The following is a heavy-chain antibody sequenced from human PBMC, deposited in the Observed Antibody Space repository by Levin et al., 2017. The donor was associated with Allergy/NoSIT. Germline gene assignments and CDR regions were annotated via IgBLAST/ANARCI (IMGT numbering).Heavy chain of an antibody. Sequence: PSETLSLTCTVSGGSISSYYWSWIRQPPGKGLEWIGYIYYSGSTNYNPSLKSRVTISVDTSKNQFSLKLSSVTAADTAVYYCARQQGYYGSGTLDYWGQGTLVTVSS. J-gene: IGHJ4*02. CDR3: ARQQGYYGSGTLDY. CDR1: GGSISSYY. CDR2: IYYSGST. V-gene: IGHV4-59*08. D-gene: IGHD3-10*01.